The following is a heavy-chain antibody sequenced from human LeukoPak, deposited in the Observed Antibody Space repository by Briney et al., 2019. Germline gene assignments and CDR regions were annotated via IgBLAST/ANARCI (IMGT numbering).Heavy chain of an antibody. CDR1: GGSISSSSYY. V-gene: IGHV4-39*02. D-gene: IGHD6-19*01. CDR2: IYYSGST. Sequence: SETLSLTCTVSGGSISSSSYYWGWIRQPPGKGLEWIGSIYYSGSTYYNPSLKSRVTISVDTSKNQFSLKLSSVTAADTAVYYCARDSSGWYEHWFDPWGQGTLVTVSS. J-gene: IGHJ5*02. CDR3: ARDSSGWYEHWFDP.